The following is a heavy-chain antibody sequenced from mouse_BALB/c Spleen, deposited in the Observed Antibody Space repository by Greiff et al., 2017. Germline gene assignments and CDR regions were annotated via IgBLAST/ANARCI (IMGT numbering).Heavy chain of an antibody. CDR2: INPYNDGT. CDR1: GYTFTSYV. J-gene: IGHJ4*01. CDR3: ARYYRYDGFYAMDY. V-gene: IGHV1-14*01. Sequence: VQLKQSGPELVKPGASVKMSCKASGYTFTSYVMHWVKQKPGQGLEWIGYINPYNDGTKYNEKFKGKATLTSDKSSSTAYMELSSLTSEDSAVYYCARYYRYDGFYAMDYWGQGTSVTVSS. D-gene: IGHD2-14*01.